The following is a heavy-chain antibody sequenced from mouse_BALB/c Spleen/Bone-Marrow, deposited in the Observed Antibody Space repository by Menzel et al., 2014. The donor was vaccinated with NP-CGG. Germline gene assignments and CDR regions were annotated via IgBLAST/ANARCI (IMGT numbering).Heavy chain of an antibody. V-gene: IGHV5-6-4*01. Sequence: EVQLQESGGDLVKPGGSLKLSCAASGFTFSTYIMSWVRRTPEKRLEWVATISSGGRYIFYPDSVKGRFTLSRDNAKNTLYLQMSSLRSDDTAMYYCTREEDYDGNYKFAYWGQGTLVTVSA. CDR2: ISSGGRYI. CDR3: TREEDYDGNYKFAY. CDR1: GFTFSTYI. J-gene: IGHJ3*01. D-gene: IGHD2-3*01.